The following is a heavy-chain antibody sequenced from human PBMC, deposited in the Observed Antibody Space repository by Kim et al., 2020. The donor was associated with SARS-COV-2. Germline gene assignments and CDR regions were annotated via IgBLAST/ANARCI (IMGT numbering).Heavy chain of an antibody. D-gene: IGHD2-2*01. Sequence: GSTLYSADPAKGRFTLSRANATNSLYLQMNSLRAEDTAVYYCATVPAARFWGQGTLVTVSS. J-gene: IGHJ4*02. V-gene: IGHV3-11*01. CDR3: ATVPAARF. CDR2: GSTL.